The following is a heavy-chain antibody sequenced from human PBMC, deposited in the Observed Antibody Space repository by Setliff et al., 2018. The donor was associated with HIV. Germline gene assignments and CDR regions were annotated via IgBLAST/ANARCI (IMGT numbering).Heavy chain of an antibody. CDR3: ASERSGYPFY. V-gene: IGHV1-18*01. CDR2: IATYNGNT. CDR1: GGTFSSFA. J-gene: IGHJ4*02. D-gene: IGHD5-12*01. Sequence: GASVKVSCKASGGTFSSFAISWVRQAPGQGPEWMGWIATYNGNTRDAESLQGRLYLTTDTSTSTAYMELRSLRSDDTAIYYCASERSGYPFYWGQGTRVTVSS.